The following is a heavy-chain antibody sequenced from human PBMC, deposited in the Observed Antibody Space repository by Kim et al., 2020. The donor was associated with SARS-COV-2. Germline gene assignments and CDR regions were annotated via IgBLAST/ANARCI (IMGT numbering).Heavy chain of an antibody. J-gene: IGHJ4*02. CDR2: ISTYNSNT. CDR1: GYTFTSYG. D-gene: IGHD6-13*01. Sequence: ASVKVSCKASGYTFTSYGISWVRQAPGQGLEWMGWISTYNSNTNYAQKVQGRVTMTTDTSTSTAYMELRSLTSDDTAVYYCARDPRLPYSSTWYYFDYWCQGTLVTVSS. CDR3: ARDPRLPYSSTWYYFDY. V-gene: IGHV1-18*01.